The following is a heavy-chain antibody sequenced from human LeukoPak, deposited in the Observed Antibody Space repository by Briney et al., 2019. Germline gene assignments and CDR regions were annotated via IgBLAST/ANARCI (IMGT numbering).Heavy chain of an antibody. V-gene: IGHV3-23*01. CDR1: GFTFSSYG. Sequence: GVSLRLSCSASGFTFSSYGRGWVRPAPGKGLVWVSAISGGGGSTYYADYVKGRFTISRDNSKNTLYLQMNSLRAEDTAVYYCAKDITVRPGLSDYWGQRTLVTVSS. D-gene: IGHD3-10*01. CDR3: AKDITVRPGLSDY. J-gene: IGHJ4*02. CDR2: ISGGGGST.